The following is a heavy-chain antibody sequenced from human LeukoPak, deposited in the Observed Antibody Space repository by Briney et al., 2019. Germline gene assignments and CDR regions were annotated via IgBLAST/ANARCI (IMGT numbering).Heavy chain of an antibody. V-gene: IGHV3-48*01. CDR3: ARGGGYSYGSFDY. D-gene: IGHD5-18*01. CDR2: ISSSSSTV. CDR1: GFTFTNYW. J-gene: IGHJ4*02. Sequence: GGSLRLSCAVSGFTFTNYWMAWVRQAPGKGLEWVSYISSSSSTVYYADSVKGRFTISRDNAKNSLYLQMNSLRAEDTAVYYCARGGGYSYGSFDYWGQGTLVTVSS.